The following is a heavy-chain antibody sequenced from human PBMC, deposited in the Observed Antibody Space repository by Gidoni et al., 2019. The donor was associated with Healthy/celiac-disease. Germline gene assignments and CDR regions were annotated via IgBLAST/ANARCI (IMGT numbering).Heavy chain of an antibody. J-gene: IGHJ4*02. CDR1: GSSISRSGYY. D-gene: IGHD3-10*01. Sequence: QVQLQESGPGRVKPSQTLSLPCTVAGSSISRSGYYLSWIRQHPGKGLEWIGYIYYSGSTYYNPSLKSRVTISVDTSKNQFSLKLSSVTAADTAVYYCARYRRGSGSYIDYWGQGTLVTVSS. V-gene: IGHV4-31*03. CDR3: ARYRRGSGSYIDY. CDR2: IYYSGST.